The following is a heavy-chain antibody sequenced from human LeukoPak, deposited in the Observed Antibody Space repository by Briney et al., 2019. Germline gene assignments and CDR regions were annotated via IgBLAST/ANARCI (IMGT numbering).Heavy chain of an antibody. CDR1: GGSLSGYY. Sequence: SETLSLTCGVYGGSLSGYYWSWIRQPPGKGLEWIGEINHRGSTNYNPSLKSRVAISVDTSKNQFSLKVRSVTAADTAVYYCARLTALVSFDYWGQGILVTVSS. J-gene: IGHJ4*02. D-gene: IGHD5-18*01. CDR2: INHRGST. V-gene: IGHV4-34*01. CDR3: ARLTALVSFDY.